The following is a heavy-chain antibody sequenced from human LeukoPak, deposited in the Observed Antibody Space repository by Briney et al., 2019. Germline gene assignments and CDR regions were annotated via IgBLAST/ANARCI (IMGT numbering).Heavy chain of an antibody. CDR3: ARQPSLTPFDY. CDR1: GYSFNNYW. V-gene: IGHV5-51*01. Sequence: GESLKISCKGCGYSFNNYWIAWVRQMPGKGLEWMGIIYPGDSEIRYSPSFQGQVTISADKSISTAYLQWISLKASDTAMYYCARQPSLTPFDYWGQGTLVTVSS. D-gene: IGHD2-15*01. J-gene: IGHJ4*02. CDR2: IYPGDSEI.